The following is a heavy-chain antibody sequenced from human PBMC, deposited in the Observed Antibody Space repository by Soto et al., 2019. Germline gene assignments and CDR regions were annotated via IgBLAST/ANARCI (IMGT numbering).Heavy chain of an antibody. CDR2: ISSSSGSI. J-gene: IGHJ4*02. CDR1: GFTVDSYS. Sequence: PGGSLRLSCAAAGFTVDSYSINWVRQAPGKGLEWVSYISSSSGSIFYADSVRGRFTISRDNARNSVFLHLNSLRAEDTAVYYCAVSVAGPTAIGYWGQGTLVTVSS. V-gene: IGHV3-48*01. CDR3: AVSVAGPTAIGY. D-gene: IGHD6-19*01.